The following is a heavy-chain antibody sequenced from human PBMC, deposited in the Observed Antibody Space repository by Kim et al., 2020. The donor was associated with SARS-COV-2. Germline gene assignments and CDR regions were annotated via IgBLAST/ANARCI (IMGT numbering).Heavy chain of an antibody. CDR2: IKEHGTET. CDR3: ARGPYYGEFADFFDY. CDR1: GFTLTSHW. Sequence: GGSLRLSCAASGFTLTSHWMSWVRQAPGKGLEWVANIKEHGTETYYADSVRGRFTISRDPAKNSLYLHMNYLRAEDTALYYCARGPYYGEFADFFDYWGQGTHVTVSS. V-gene: IGHV3-7*01. J-gene: IGHJ4*02. D-gene: IGHD4-17*01.